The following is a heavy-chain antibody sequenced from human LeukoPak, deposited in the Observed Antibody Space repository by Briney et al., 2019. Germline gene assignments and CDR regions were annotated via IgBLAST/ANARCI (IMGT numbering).Heavy chain of an antibody. V-gene: IGHV1-69*05. CDR1: GGTFSIYA. Sequence: SVKVSCKASGGTFSIYAISWVREAPGQGLEWMGRIIPIFGTANYAQKFQGRVTITTKESTSTAYMELRSLRSEDPAVYYCARGPLGESLIWFDPWGQGTLVTVSS. D-gene: IGHD3-16*01. J-gene: IGHJ5*02. CDR3: ARGPLGESLIWFDP. CDR2: IIPIFGTA.